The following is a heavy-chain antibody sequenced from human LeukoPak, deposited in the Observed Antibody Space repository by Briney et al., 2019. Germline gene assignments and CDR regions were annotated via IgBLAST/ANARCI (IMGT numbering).Heavy chain of an antibody. CDR3: ARSSGGSGYSPTHC. CDR1: GFIFSSYW. Sequence: PGGSLRLSCAASGFIFSSYWMHWVRQAPGKGLVWVSRINTDGSTTTYADSAKGRFTISRDNAKNTLYLQMNSLRAEDTAVYYCARSSGGSGYSPTHCWGQGTLVTVSS. CDR2: INTDGSTT. V-gene: IGHV3-74*01. D-gene: IGHD3-22*01. J-gene: IGHJ4*02.